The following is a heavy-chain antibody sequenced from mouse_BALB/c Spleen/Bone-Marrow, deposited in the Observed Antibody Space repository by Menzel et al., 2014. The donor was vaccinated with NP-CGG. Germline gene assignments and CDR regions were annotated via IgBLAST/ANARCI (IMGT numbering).Heavy chain of an antibody. Sequence: EVKVEESGGGLVKPGGSLKLSCAASGFAFSSYEMSWVRQTPEKRLEWVATISSGGSYTYYPDSVKGRFTISRDNARNILYLQMSSLRSEDTAMYYCARGGLRYFDVWGAGTTVTVSS. V-gene: IGHV5-9*02. J-gene: IGHJ1*01. CDR2: ISSGGSYT. D-gene: IGHD3-2*02. CDR3: ARGGLRYFDV. CDR1: GFAFSSYE.